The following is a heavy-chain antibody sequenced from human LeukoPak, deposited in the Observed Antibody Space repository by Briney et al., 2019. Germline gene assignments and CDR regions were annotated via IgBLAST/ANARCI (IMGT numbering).Heavy chain of an antibody. J-gene: IGHJ4*02. V-gene: IGHV3-53*01. CDR3: ARESGYDSYVDY. Sequence: GGSLRLSCAASGFTVSSNYMSWVRQAPGKGLEWVSVIYSGGSTYYADSVKGRFTISRDNSKNTLYLQMNSLRAEDTAVYYCARESGYDSYVDYWGQGTLVTVSS. D-gene: IGHD5-12*01. CDR1: GFTVSSNY. CDR2: IYSGGST.